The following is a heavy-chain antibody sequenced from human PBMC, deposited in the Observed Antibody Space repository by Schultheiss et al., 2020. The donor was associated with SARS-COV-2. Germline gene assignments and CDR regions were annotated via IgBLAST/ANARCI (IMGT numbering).Heavy chain of an antibody. J-gene: IGHJ4*02. CDR3: AKGLSPLAPGSRVNDY. CDR1: GFTFSSYG. D-gene: IGHD2/OR15-2a*01. CDR2: MSPSGGST. V-gene: IGHV3-23*01. Sequence: GGSLRLSCAASGFTFSSYGMHWVRQAPGKGLEWVSAMSPSGGSTYYADSVKGRFTISRDNSKNTLYLQMNSLRAEDTAVYFCAKGLSPLAPGSRVNDYWGQGTPVTVSS.